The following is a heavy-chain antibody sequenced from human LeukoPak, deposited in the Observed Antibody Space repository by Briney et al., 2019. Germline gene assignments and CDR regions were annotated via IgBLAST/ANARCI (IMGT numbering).Heavy chain of an antibody. CDR3: TRGRTIFGVVIIGYLLDY. V-gene: IGHV4-34*01. Sequence: PSETLSLTCAVYGGSFSGYYWSWIRQPPGKGLEWIGEINHSGSTNYNPSLKSRVTISVDTSKNQFSLKLSSVTAADTAVYYCTRGRTIFGVVIIGYLLDYWGQGTLVTVSS. D-gene: IGHD3-3*01. CDR1: GGSFSGYY. CDR2: INHSGST. J-gene: IGHJ4*02.